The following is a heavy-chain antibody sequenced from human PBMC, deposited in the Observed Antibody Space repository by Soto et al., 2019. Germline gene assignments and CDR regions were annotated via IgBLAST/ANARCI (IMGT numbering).Heavy chain of an antibody. CDR3: AHRRAYYYGSGGNFDS. CDR2: IYWDDDK. Sequence: QITLKESGPTLVKPTQTLTLTCTFSGFSLSTSGVGVGWIRQPPGKALEWLALIYWDDDKRYSPSLKSRLTITKDTSKNQVVLTMTNMDPVDTATYYCAHRRAYYYGSGGNFDSWGQGTLVTVSS. CDR1: GFSLSTSGVG. J-gene: IGHJ4*02. D-gene: IGHD3-10*01. V-gene: IGHV2-5*02.